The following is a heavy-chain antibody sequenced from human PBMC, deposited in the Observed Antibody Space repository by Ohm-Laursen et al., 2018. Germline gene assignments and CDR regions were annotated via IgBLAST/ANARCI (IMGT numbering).Heavy chain of an antibody. J-gene: IGHJ4*02. CDR1: GFTFSAYG. V-gene: IGHV3-30*18. CDR2: ISYDGSNE. D-gene: IGHD3-3*02. CDR3: AKKTQGVGHFWTCDY. Sequence: SLRLSCTASGFTFSAYGMHWVRQAPGKGLEWVAVISYDGSNEYYADSVKGRFTISRDNSKNTLYLQMNSLRAEDTAVYYCAKKTQGVGHFWTCDYWGQGTLVTVAS.